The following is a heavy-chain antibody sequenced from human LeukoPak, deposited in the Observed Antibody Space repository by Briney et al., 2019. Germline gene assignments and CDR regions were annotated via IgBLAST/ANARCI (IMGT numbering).Heavy chain of an antibody. J-gene: IGHJ4*02. Sequence: GGSLSLSCAASGFTFSSYAMSWVRQAPGRGLERVSAIRGSGGSTYYADSVKGRFTISRDNSKNSLYLQMNSLTAEDTAVYYCATAGRGVPASSDYWGQGTLVTVSS. V-gene: IGHV3-23*01. CDR1: GFTFSSYA. CDR2: IRGSGGST. D-gene: IGHD2-2*01. CDR3: ATAGRGVPASSDY.